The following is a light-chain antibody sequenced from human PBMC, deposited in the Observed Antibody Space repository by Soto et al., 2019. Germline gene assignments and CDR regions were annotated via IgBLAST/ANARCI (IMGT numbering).Light chain of an antibody. Sequence: ETVMTQSPATLSVSPGEGATLSCRASQSVSSNLVWYQHRPGQAPRLLIYGASTRATDIPARFSGSGSGTEFTLTISSLQYEDYAVYYCQQYNNLPRTFGGGTKVDIK. CDR1: QSVSSN. V-gene: IGKV3-15*01. CDR2: GAS. J-gene: IGKJ4*01. CDR3: QQYNNLPRT.